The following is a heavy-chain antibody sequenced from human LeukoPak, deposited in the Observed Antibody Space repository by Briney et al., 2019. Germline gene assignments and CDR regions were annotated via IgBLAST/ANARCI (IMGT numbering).Heavy chain of an antibody. CDR1: GGSFSGYY. CDR3: AREGGERLTLFGLAWALYYFDY. J-gene: IGHJ4*02. CDR2: IHHSGST. D-gene: IGHD3/OR15-3a*01. V-gene: IGHV4-34*01. Sequence: SETLSLTCAVYGGSFSGYYWSWIRQPPGKGLEWFGSIHHSGSTFYNSSLKSRVTMSLDTSKNRFSLKLSSVTAADTALYYCAREGGERLTLFGLAWALYYFDYWGQGTLVTVSS.